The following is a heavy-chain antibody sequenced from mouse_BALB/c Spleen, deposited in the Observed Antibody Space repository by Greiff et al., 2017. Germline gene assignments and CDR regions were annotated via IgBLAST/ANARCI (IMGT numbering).Heavy chain of an antibody. V-gene: IGHV5-9-3*01. J-gene: IGHJ4*01. Sequence: EVQLVESGGGLVKPGGSLKLSCAASGFTFSSYAMSWVRQTPEKRLEWVATISSGGSYTYYPDSVKGRFTISRDNAKNTLYLQMSSLRSEDTAMYYCARLEFITTATNYYAMDYWGQGTSVTVSS. D-gene: IGHD1-2*01. CDR2: ISSGGSYT. CDR1: GFTFSSYA. CDR3: ARLEFITTATNYYAMDY.